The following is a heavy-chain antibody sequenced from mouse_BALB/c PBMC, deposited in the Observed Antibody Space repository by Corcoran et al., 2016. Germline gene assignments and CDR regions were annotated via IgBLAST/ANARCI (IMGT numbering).Heavy chain of an antibody. Sequence: EVKLQQSGPELVKPGVSVKMSCKASGYTFTDYYMDWVKQSHGESFEWIGRVNPYNGGTSYNQKFKGKATLTVDKSSSTAYMELNSLTSEDSAVYYCAREGLTTVVARFDYWGQGTTLTVSS. V-gene: IGHV1-19*01. J-gene: IGHJ2*01. CDR1: GYTFTDYY. CDR2: VNPYNGGT. CDR3: AREGLTTVVARFDY. D-gene: IGHD1-1*01.